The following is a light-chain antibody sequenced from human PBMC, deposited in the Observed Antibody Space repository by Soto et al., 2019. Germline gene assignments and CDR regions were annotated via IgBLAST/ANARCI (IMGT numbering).Light chain of an antibody. CDR2: DAS. Sequence: EIVLTQSPATLSLSPGERATLSCRASQTISSNLAWYQQKPGQTPRLLIYDASNRATGIPARFSGRGSGTDFTLTISSLQSEDFAVYYCQPYNNWPLTFGGGTKVDIK. CDR1: QTISSN. J-gene: IGKJ4*01. V-gene: IGKV3D-15*01. CDR3: QPYNNWPLT.